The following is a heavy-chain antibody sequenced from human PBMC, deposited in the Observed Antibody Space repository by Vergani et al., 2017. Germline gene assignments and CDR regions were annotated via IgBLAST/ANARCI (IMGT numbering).Heavy chain of an antibody. CDR3: ARDDNYGSGSYFVY. CDR2: IYHSGST. V-gene: IGHV4-30-2*01. D-gene: IGHD3-10*01. J-gene: IGHJ4*02. CDR1: GGSISSGGYS. Sequence: QLQLPESGSGLVKPSQTLSLTCAVSGGSISSGGYSWSWIRQPPGKGLEWIGYIYHSGSTYYNPSLKSRVTISVDRSKNQFSLKLSSVTAADTAVYYCARDDNYGSGSYFVYWGQGTLVTVSS.